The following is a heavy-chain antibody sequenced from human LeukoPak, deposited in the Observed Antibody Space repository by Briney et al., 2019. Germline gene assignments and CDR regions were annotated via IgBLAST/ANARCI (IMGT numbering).Heavy chain of an antibody. V-gene: IGHV3-9*01. J-gene: IGHJ4*02. Sequence: GGSLRLSCAASGFTFDDYAMHWVRQAPGKGLEWVSGISWNSGSIGYADSVKGRFTISRDNAKNSLYLQMNSLRAEDTAVYYCARDFMVRGVTDYWGQGTLVTVSS. D-gene: IGHD3-10*01. CDR2: ISWNSGSI. CDR3: ARDFMVRGVTDY. CDR1: GFTFDDYA.